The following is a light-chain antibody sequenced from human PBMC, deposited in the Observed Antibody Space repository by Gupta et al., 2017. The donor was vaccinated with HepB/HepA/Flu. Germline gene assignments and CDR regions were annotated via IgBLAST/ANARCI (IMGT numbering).Light chain of an antibody. Sequence: DIQMTQSPSSLSASVGDRVTITCRASQSISSYLNWYQQKPGKAPKLLIYAASSLQSGVPSRFSGSGSETDFTLTISSLQPEDVATYYCQQSYSTLALTFGGGSKVEIK. V-gene: IGKV1-39*01. CDR2: AAS. CDR1: QSISSY. J-gene: IGKJ4*01. CDR3: QQSYSTLALT.